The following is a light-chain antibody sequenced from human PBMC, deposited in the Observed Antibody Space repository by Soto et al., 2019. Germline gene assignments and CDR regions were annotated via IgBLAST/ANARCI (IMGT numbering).Light chain of an antibody. J-gene: IGKJ4*01. Sequence: EIVLTQSPGTLSLSPGEGATLSCRASQSVPKNYLGWYKQKTGQAPRLLIYDVSSRATDVPDRFSGSGSETDFTLTISRLEPEDYAVYYCQQYATAPLTFGGGTKLEIK. CDR3: QQYATAPLT. CDR1: QSVPKNY. V-gene: IGKV3-20*01. CDR2: DVS.